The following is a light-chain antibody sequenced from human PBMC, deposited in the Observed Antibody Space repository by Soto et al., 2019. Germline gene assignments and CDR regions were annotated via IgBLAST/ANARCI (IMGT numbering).Light chain of an antibody. J-gene: IGKJ4*01. CDR1: QGISSY. V-gene: IGKV1-8*01. CDR2: AAS. Sequence: AIRMTQSPSSLSASTGDRVTITCRASQGISSYLAWYQQKPGKAPKLQIYAASTLQSGVPSRFSGSGSGTDFTLTISCLQSEDFATYYCQQYYSYPHTFGGGTKVDIK. CDR3: QQYYSYPHT.